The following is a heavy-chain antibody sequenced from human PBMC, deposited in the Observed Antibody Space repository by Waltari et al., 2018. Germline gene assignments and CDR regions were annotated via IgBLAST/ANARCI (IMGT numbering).Heavy chain of an antibody. V-gene: IGHV4-38-2*01. Sequence: QVQLQESGPGLVKPSETLSLTCAVSGYSISSGYYWGWIRQPPGKGLEWIGSIYHSGSTYYNPSLKSRVTISVDTAKNQFSLKLSSVTAADTAVYYCATGPYSSSWFDAFDIWGQGTMVTVSS. CDR3: ATGPYSSSWFDAFDI. CDR1: GYSISSGYY. CDR2: IYHSGST. D-gene: IGHD6-13*01. J-gene: IGHJ3*02.